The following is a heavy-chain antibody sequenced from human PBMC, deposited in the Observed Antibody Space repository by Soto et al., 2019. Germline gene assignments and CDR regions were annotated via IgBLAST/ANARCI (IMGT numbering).Heavy chain of an antibody. J-gene: IGHJ6*02. D-gene: IGHD1-26*01. V-gene: IGHV1-69*01. CDR2: LMPLYAKP. CDR3: ASLNNWSSGDGRIDV. Sequence: QVQLVQSGADVTQPGSSVKVSCKASGGTFNTYTLSCVRRVPWPGLEWMGGLMPLYAKPPYAQPFLGRLTIAADEHTSTVYMELSSLRSEDTALYYCASLNNWSSGDGRIDVWGRGTAVSVSS. CDR1: GGTFNTYT.